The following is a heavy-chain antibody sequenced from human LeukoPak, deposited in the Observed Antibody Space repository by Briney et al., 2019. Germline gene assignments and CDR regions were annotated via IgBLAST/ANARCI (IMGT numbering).Heavy chain of an antibody. CDR1: GFTFSSYA. V-gene: IGHV3-23*01. CDR2: ISGSGGST. CDR3: AKVLVGPTYYFDY. J-gene: IGHJ4*02. D-gene: IGHD1-26*01. Sequence: PGGSLRLSCAASGFTFSSYAMSWVRQAPGKGLEWVSAISGSGGSTYCADSVKGRFTISRDNSKNTLYLQMNSLRAEDTAIYYCAKVLVGPTYYFDYWGQGTLVTVSS.